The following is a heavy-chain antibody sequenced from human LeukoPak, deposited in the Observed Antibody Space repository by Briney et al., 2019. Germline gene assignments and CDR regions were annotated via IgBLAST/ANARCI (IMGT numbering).Heavy chain of an antibody. CDR1: GLTFSSFG. D-gene: IGHD3-3*01. CDR3: AKVSVTIFGVVTLDY. CDR2: IRFDGSNN. Sequence: GGSLRLSCAASGLTFSSFGMHLVRQAPGKGLEWVAFIRFDGSNNYYADSVKGRFTISRDNSKNTLYLQMNSLRAEDTAVYYCAKVSVTIFGVVTLDYWGQGTLATVSS. V-gene: IGHV3-30*02. J-gene: IGHJ4*02.